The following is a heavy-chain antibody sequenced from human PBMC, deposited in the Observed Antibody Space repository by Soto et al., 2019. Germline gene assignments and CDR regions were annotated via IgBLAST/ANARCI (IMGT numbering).Heavy chain of an antibody. CDR2: MNPSGDRT. CDR3: ARGRGYSGDDLQEDGFDI. J-gene: IGHJ3*02. V-gene: IGHV1-46*01. D-gene: IGHD5-12*01. CDR1: GYTFSSSY. Sequence: QVQLMQSGTEVKEPGASVNLSCKASGYTFSSSYIHWVRQAPGQGLEWMGIMNPSGDRTNYAQNFQGRVTMTRDTATSTVYMELSSLSSEETAVYYCARGRGYSGDDLQEDGFDIWGQGTMVTVS.